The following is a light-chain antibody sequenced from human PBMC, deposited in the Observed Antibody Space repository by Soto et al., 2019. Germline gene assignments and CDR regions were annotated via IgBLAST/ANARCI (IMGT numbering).Light chain of an antibody. V-gene: IGKV3-20*01. CDR2: VAS. CDR3: QQYGSSRPMYT. CDR1: QSVSSSY. Sequence: EIVLTQSPGTLSLSPGERATLSCRASQSVSSSYLAWYQQKPGQAPRLLIYVASSRATGIPDRFSGSGSGTVFTLTISRLEPEDFAVYYCQQYGSSRPMYTFGQGTKLEIK. J-gene: IGKJ2*01.